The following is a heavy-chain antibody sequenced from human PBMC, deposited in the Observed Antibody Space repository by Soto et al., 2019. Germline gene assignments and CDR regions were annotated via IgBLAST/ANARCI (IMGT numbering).Heavy chain of an antibody. CDR2: IYYSGST. Sequence: PWETLSLTCTVSGGSISSYSWRWIRQPPGKGLEWIGYIYYSGSTNYNPSLKSRVTISVDTSKNQFSLKLSSVTAADTAVYYCARETPGGYYDSSGLATDYRGHGTLVHVPS. V-gene: IGHV4-59*01. CDR3: ARETPGGYYDSSGLATDY. CDR1: GGSISSYS. J-gene: IGHJ4*01. D-gene: IGHD3-22*01.